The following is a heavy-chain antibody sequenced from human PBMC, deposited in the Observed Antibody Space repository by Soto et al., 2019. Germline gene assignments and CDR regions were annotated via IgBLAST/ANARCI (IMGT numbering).Heavy chain of an antibody. D-gene: IGHD4-4*01. CDR2: MSPCGSIR. CDR1: GFTVNNDA. V-gene: IGHV3-23*01. Sequence: WGARRLSCSASGFTVNNDAMAWVRQAPGKWLEWVSSMSPCGSIRFYAYSVKGLFTISRDNSKNMGSLQMSSLRAEDTAIYYCAKRRDGYSFDYWGQGALVTVSS. CDR3: AKRRDGYSFDY. J-gene: IGHJ4*02.